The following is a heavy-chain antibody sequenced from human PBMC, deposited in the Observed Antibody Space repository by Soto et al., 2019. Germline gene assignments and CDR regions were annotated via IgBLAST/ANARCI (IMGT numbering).Heavy chain of an antibody. CDR3: ARGGKSWKYNWFDP. D-gene: IGHD1-1*01. V-gene: IGHV1-69*02. CDR2: IIPILGIA. CDR1: GGTFSSYT. Sequence: ASVKVSCKASGGTFSSYTISWVRQAPGQGLEWMGRIIPILGIANYAQKSQGRVTITADKSTSTAYMELSSLRSEDTAVYYCARGGKSWKYNWFDPWGQGTLVTVSS. J-gene: IGHJ5*02.